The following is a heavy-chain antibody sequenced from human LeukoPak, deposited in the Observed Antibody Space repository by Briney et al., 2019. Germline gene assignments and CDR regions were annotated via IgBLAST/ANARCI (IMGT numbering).Heavy chain of an antibody. V-gene: IGHV3-7*01. CDR2: IKEDGSEK. CDR3: ARAHYDFWSGYYMGYYYYYYMDV. CDR1: GFTFSSYW. J-gene: IGHJ6*03. D-gene: IGHD3-3*01. Sequence: GGSLRLSCAASGFTFSSYWMSWVRQAPGKGLEWVANIKEDGSEKVYVDSVKGRFTISRDNAKNSLYLQMNSLRAEDTAVYYCARAHYDFWSGYYMGYYYYYYMDVWGKGTTVTVSS.